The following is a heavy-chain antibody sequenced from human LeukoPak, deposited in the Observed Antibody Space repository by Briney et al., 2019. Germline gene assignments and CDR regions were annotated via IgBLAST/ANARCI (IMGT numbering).Heavy chain of an antibody. CDR3: ARGHYGMDV. CDR2: ISGSGRSI. V-gene: IGHV3-11*01. J-gene: IGHJ6*02. CDR1: GFTFSDYY. Sequence: AGGSLRLSCAASGFTFSDYYMSWIRQAPGKGLEWVSYISGSGRSIYYPDSVKGRFTISRENAKNSMYLQMNSLRAEDTAVYYCARGHYGMDVWGQGTTITVSS.